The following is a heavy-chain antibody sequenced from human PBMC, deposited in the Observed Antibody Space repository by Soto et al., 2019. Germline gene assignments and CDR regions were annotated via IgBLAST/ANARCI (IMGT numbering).Heavy chain of an antibody. CDR2: MSSSGSTV. J-gene: IGHJ4*02. CDR3: ARESFAAAYAATSAFDL. CDR1: GFTFSDYY. V-gene: IGHV3-11*01. D-gene: IGHD2-8*01. Sequence: PGGSLRLSCVASGFTFSDYYMSWIRQAPGKGLEWVSYMSSSGSTVHFVDSVKGRFTISRDNSDNSLYLHMNSLRAEDTGRYFCARESFAAAYAATSAFDLWGQGTLVTVSS.